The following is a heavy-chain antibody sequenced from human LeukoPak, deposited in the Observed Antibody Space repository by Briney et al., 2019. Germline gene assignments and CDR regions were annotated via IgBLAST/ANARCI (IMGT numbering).Heavy chain of an antibody. CDR3: ASGTTVTNFAY. CDR2: INHSGST. CDR1: GGSFTGYY. Sequence: SETLSLTCALYGGSFTGYYWRWIRQPPGKGLEWIGEINHSGSTKYNPSLKSRVTISVDTSMKQFLLKLTSVTAADTAVYYCASGTTVTNFAYWGQGTLVTVSS. V-gene: IGHV4-34*01. J-gene: IGHJ4*02. D-gene: IGHD4-17*01.